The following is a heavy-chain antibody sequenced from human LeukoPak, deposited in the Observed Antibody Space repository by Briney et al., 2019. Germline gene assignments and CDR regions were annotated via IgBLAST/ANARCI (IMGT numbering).Heavy chain of an antibody. CDR3: ARHQLYYDFWSGYNYYYMYV. CDR1: GGSISSYY. CDR2: FYTCGRT. V-gene: IGHV4-4*09. J-gene: IGHJ6*03. Sequence: PQTLSLTCTVSGGSISSYYWRWVRQPPGKGLEWIGYFYTCGRTNYNPVLKSRATITVDTSKHQYSLKLSSVTAADTAVYCCARHQLYYDFWSGYNYYYMYVWGKGTTVTVSS. D-gene: IGHD3-3*01.